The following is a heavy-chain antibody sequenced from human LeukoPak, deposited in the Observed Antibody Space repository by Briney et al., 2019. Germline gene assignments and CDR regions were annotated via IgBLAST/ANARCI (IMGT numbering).Heavy chain of an antibody. Sequence: TGGSLKLSCAASGFTLSDYYMSWIRQAPGKGLEWVSYSSSSGTTIYYADSVKGRFAISRDNAKNSLYLQMNSLRAEDTAVYYCARRRDFIDYWGQGTLVTVSS. J-gene: IGHJ4*02. D-gene: IGHD3/OR15-3a*01. CDR2: SSSSGTTI. V-gene: IGHV3-11*01. CDR1: GFTLSDYY. CDR3: ARRRDFIDY.